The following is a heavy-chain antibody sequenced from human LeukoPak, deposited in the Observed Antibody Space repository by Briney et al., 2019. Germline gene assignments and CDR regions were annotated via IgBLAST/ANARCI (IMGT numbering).Heavy chain of an antibody. Sequence: SETLSLTCAVSGGSISSGGYFWSWIRQPPGKGLEWIGYIYHSGSTYYNPSLKSRVTISVDRSKNQFSLKLSSVTAADTAVYYWAREPLGGYFDLWGRGTLVTFS. J-gene: IGHJ2*01. CDR1: GGSISSGGYF. CDR3: AREPLGGYFDL. CDR2: IYHSGST. V-gene: IGHV4-30-2*01.